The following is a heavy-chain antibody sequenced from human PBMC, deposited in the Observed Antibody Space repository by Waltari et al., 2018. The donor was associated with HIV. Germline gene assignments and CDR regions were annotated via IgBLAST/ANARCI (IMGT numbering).Heavy chain of an antibody. CDR1: GFSLSTSGMC. D-gene: IGHD2-2*02. V-gene: IGHV2-70*15. Sequence: QVTLRESGPALVKPTQTLTLTCTFSGFSLSTSGMCVSWIRQPPGKALEWLARIDWDDDKYYSTSLKTRLTISKDTSKNQVVLTMTNMDPVDTATYYCARSSAPLGYCSSTSCYKEYYFDYWGQGTLVTVSS. CDR3: ARSSAPLGYCSSTSCYKEYYFDY. J-gene: IGHJ4*02. CDR2: IDWDDDK.